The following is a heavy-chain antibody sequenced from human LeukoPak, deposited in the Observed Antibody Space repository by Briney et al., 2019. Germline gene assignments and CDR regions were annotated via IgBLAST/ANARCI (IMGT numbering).Heavy chain of an antibody. Sequence: ASVKVSCKASGGTFSSYAISWVRQAPGHGLEWMGGIIPIFGTANYAQKFQGRVTITADKSTSTAYMELSSLRSEDTAVYYCARGHMVRGVISPYGMDVWGKGTTVTVSS. J-gene: IGHJ6*04. CDR1: GGTFSSYA. CDR2: IIPIFGTA. D-gene: IGHD3-10*01. V-gene: IGHV1-69*06. CDR3: ARGHMVRGVISPYGMDV.